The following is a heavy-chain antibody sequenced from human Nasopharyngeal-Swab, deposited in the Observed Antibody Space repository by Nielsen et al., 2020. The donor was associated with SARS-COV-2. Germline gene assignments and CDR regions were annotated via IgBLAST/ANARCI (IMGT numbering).Heavy chain of an antibody. V-gene: IGHV3-30*03. D-gene: IGHD5-18*01. CDR2: ISYDGSNK. Sequence: GESLKISCAASGFTFSSYGMHWVRQAPGKGPEWVAVISYDGSNKYYADSVKGRFTISRDNSKNTLYLQMNSLRAEDTAVYYCARDGYSYGWAESPGFDYWGQGTLVTVSS. J-gene: IGHJ4*02. CDR1: GFTFSSYG. CDR3: ARDGYSYGWAESPGFDY.